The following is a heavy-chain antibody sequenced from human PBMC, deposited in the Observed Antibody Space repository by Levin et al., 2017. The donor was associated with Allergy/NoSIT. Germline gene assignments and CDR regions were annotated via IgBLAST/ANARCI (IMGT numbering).Heavy chain of an antibody. CDR2: ISSTSSTI. J-gene: IGHJ4*02. D-gene: IGHD4-17*01. Sequence: PGESLKISCAASGFTFSSYSMNWVRQAPGKGLEWVSYISSTSSTIYYADSVKGRFTISRDNAKTSLYLQMNILRDEDTAVYYCARAYGGDFDYWGQGTLVTVSS. CDR1: GFTFSSYS. CDR3: ARAYGGDFDY. V-gene: IGHV3-48*02.